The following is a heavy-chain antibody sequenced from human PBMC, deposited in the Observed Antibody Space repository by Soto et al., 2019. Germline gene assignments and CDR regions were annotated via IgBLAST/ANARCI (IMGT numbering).Heavy chain of an antibody. J-gene: IGHJ6*02. CDR2: ISYDGSSK. CDR3: AKDLGYCSGGSCPHGMDV. D-gene: IGHD2-15*01. CDR1: GFTFSSYG. Sequence: GGSLRLSCAASGFTFSSYGMHWVRQAPGKGLEWVAVISYDGSSKYFADSVKGRFTISRDNSKSTLYLQMNSLRAEDTAVYYCAKDLGYCSGGSCPHGMDVWGQGTKVTVSS. V-gene: IGHV3-30*18.